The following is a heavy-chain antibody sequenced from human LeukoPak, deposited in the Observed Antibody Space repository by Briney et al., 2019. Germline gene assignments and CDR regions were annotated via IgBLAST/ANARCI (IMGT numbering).Heavy chain of an antibody. CDR3: ARLMYYYDSSGYYSQYFDY. J-gene: IGHJ4*02. CDR1: GYSFASYW. Sequence: GESLKISCKGSGYSFASYWIGWVRQMPGKGLEWMGIIYPGDSDTRYSPSFQGQVTISADKSISTAHLQWSSLKASDTAMYYCARLMYYYDSSGYYSQYFDYWGQGTLVTVSS. D-gene: IGHD3-22*01. V-gene: IGHV5-51*01. CDR2: IYPGDSDT.